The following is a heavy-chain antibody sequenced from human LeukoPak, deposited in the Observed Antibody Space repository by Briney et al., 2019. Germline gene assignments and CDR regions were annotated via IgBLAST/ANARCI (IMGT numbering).Heavy chain of an antibody. J-gene: IGHJ5*02. V-gene: IGHV1-24*01. D-gene: IGHD3-10*01. CDR1: GYTLTELS. CDR3: ATSSMVRGGRFDP. CDR2: FDPEDGET. Sequence: ASVKVSCKVSGYTLTELSMHWVRQAPGKGLEWMGGFDPEDGETIYAQKFQGRVTMTEDTSTDTAYMELSSLRSEDTAVYYCATSSMVRGGRFDPWGQGTLATVSS.